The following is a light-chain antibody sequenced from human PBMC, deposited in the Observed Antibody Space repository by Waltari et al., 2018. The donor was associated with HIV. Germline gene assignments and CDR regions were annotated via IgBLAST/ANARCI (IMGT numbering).Light chain of an antibody. CDR2: YSN. Sequence: LPHPPSLSATPGPEVTIPCSGISSTSGHPSLSWYQQPPGTAPKLLISYSNKRPSGMPDRFSGSKSGTSATLGITGLQTGDEADYYCGTWDNSLSAAVFSGGTRLTVL. V-gene: IGLV1-51*01. J-gene: IGLJ2*01. CDR1: SSTSGHPS. CDR3: GTWDNSLSAAV.